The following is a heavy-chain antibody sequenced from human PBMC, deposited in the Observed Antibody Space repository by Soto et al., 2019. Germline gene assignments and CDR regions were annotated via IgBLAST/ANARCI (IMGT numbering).Heavy chain of an antibody. D-gene: IGHD1-26*01. J-gene: IGHJ6*02. CDR1: GYTFTSYG. V-gene: IGHV1-18*01. CDR3: ARDRGAYGMDV. CDR2: ISAYNGNT. Sequence: QVQLVQSGAEVKKPGASVKVSCKASGYTFTSYGISWVRQAPGQGLEWMGWISAYNGNTNYAQKLRGRVTMTTDTSTTTAHRAPRRLRSDDPAVYSCARDRGAYGMDVWGQGPTVTASS.